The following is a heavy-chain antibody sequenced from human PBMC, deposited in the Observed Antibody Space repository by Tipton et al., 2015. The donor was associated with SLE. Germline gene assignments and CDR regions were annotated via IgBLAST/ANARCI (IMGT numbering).Heavy chain of an antibody. CDR2: IIPILGPA. Sequence: QSGAEVKKPGSSVKVSCKASGGTFSNYGFNWVRQAPGQGLEWMGVIIPILGPAKYAQRFQGRVTITADESTSTVYTELSSVRSDDTAVYYCARGKTTDGMDVWGQGTTVTVSS. J-gene: IGHJ6*02. D-gene: IGHD4-11*01. V-gene: IGHV1-69*01. CDR3: ARGKTTDGMDV. CDR1: GGTFSNYG.